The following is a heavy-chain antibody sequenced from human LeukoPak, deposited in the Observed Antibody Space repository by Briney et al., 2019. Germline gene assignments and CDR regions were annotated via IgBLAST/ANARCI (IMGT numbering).Heavy chain of an antibody. CDR1: GYTFTGYY. CDR2: INPNSGGT. CDR3: ARSRMVRGVMSWFNP. V-gene: IGHV1-2*02. Sequence: GASVMVSCKASGYTFTGYYMHWVRQARGQGLEWMGWINPNSGGTNYAQKFQGRVTMTRDTSISTAYMELSRLRSDDTAVYYCARSRMVRGVMSWFNPWGQGTLVTVSS. D-gene: IGHD3-10*01. J-gene: IGHJ5*02.